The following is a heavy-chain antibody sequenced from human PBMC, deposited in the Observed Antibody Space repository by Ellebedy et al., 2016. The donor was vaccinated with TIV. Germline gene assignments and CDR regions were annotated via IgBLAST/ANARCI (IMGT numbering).Heavy chain of an antibody. CDR1: GISFSRYA. V-gene: IGHV3-23*01. J-gene: IGHJ6*03. Sequence: GGSLRLSXAVSGISFSRYAMSWVRQAPGKGLECVSPISTSGGSTNYADSVEGRFTIFRDNSKDTLYLQMNSLRAEDTAVYYCAILERHFEQDLGSRGYYYYYIDVWGKGTTVTVSS. D-gene: IGHD3-3*02. CDR2: ISTSGGST. CDR3: AILERHFEQDLGSRGYYYYYIDV.